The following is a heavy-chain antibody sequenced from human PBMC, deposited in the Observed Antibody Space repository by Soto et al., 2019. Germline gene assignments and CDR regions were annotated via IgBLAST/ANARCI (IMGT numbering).Heavy chain of an antibody. V-gene: IGHV1-8*01. CDR3: ARHFGGYSGHDYVN. J-gene: IGHJ4*02. Sequence: ASVKLSCKDSGYTNTSYDINWVRQATGQGLEWMGWMNPNSGNTGYAQKFQGRVTMTRNTSISTAYMELSSLRSEDTAVYYCARHFGGYSGHDYVNWGQGTLVTVSS. CDR2: MNPNSGNT. D-gene: IGHD5-12*01. CDR1: GYTNTSYD.